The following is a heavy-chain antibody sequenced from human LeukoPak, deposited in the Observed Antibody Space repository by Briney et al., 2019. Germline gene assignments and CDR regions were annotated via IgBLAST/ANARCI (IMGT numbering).Heavy chain of an antibody. CDR2: MNPNSGNT. CDR1: GYTFTGYD. J-gene: IGHJ6*02. CDR3: ASSGGMVRGVIVAGGMDV. D-gene: IGHD3-10*01. V-gene: IGHV1-8*01. Sequence: ASVKVSCKASGYTFTGYDINWVRQATGQGLEWMGWMNPNSGNTGYAQKFQGRVTMTRNTSISTAYMELSSLRSEDTAVYYCASSGGMVRGVIVAGGMDVWGQGTTVTVSS.